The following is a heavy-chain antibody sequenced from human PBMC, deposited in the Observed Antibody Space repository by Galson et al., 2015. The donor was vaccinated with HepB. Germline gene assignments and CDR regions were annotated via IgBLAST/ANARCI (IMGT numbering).Heavy chain of an antibody. J-gene: IGHJ4*02. D-gene: IGHD5-24*01. CDR1: GYSFSRFS. CDR3: ARGGLATIGGPTFDY. CDR2: ISGYDGNV. Sequence: SVKVSCKASGYSFSRFSISWLRQAPGQGLEWMGWISGYDGNVNYAQKLQGRLTMTTDTSTSTAHMELRSLRSDDSAVYYCARGGLATIGGPTFDYWGQGTLVT. V-gene: IGHV1-18*01.